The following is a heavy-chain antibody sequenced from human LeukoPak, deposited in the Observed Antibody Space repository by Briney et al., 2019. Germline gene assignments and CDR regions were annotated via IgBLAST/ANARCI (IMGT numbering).Heavy chain of an antibody. CDR2: ISGSGGNT. CDR1: GFIFNNFA. V-gene: IGHV3-23*01. CDR3: AKGARIGATGTYSDY. D-gene: IGHD1-1*01. Sequence: GGSLRLSCAASGFIFNNFAMSWVRQAPGKGLQWVSSISGSGGNTAYADSVKGRFTISRDNSKSTVSLQMNSLRAEDTAVYFCAKGARIGATGTYSDYWGQGTLVTVSS. J-gene: IGHJ4*02.